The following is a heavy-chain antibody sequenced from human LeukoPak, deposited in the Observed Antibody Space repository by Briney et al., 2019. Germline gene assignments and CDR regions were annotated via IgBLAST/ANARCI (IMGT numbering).Heavy chain of an antibody. Sequence: SETLSLTCAVYGGSFSGYYWSWIRQPPGKGLEWIGEINHSGSTNYNPSLKSRVTISVDTSKNQFSLKLSSVTAAYTAVYYCARSPVVPAAIRFSGYYYYMDVWGKGTTVTVSS. J-gene: IGHJ6*03. CDR2: INHSGST. CDR1: GGSFSGYY. CDR3: ARSPVVPAAIRFSGYYYYMDV. V-gene: IGHV4-34*01. D-gene: IGHD2-2*01.